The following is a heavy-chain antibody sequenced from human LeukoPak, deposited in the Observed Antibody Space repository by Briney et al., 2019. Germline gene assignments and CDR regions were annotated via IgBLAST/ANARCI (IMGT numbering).Heavy chain of an antibody. CDR1: GGTFINYA. J-gene: IGHJ5*02. CDR2: FDTEDGER. CDR3: ARGGYYGSGSTDSTRLNWFDP. D-gene: IGHD3-10*01. Sequence: ASVKVSCKASGGTFINYANSWVRQAPGQGLEGVGGFDTEDGERTYERKFQRRVTMTEDTSTDTAYMELSSLRSEDTAVYYCARGGYYGSGSTDSTRLNWFDPWGQGTLVTVSS. V-gene: IGHV1-24*01.